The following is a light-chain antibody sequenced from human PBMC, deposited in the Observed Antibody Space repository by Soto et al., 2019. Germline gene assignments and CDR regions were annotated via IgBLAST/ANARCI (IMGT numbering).Light chain of an antibody. CDR2: LVS. CDR1: QSLLLDNGDYY. J-gene: IGKJ1*01. V-gene: IGKV2-28*01. Sequence: DIVMSQSPLSLPVTPGEPASISCRSSQSLLLDNGDYYLDWYLQKPGPSPQLLIYLVSNRASGVADRFIGSESSKEFTMKNNKIGPEDLEVYYCMQSLQTPWKFGQRTKVKN. CDR3: MQSLQTPWK.